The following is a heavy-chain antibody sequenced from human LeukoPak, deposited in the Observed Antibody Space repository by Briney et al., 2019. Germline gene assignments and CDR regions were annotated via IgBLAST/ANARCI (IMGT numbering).Heavy chain of an antibody. D-gene: IGHD3-22*01. Sequence: SETLSLTCTVSGYSISSGYYWGWLRQPPGKGLEWIGSIYHSGSTYYNPSLKSRVTISVDTPKNQFSLKLSSVTAADTAVYYCARIPYDSSGYYPSYYFDYWGQGTLVTVSS. CDR1: GYSISSGYY. CDR2: IYHSGST. V-gene: IGHV4-38-2*02. J-gene: IGHJ4*02. CDR3: ARIPYDSSGYYPSYYFDY.